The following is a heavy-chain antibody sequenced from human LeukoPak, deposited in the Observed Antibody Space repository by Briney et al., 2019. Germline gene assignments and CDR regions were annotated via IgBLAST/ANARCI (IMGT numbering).Heavy chain of an antibody. J-gene: IGHJ4*02. D-gene: IGHD6-19*01. CDR3: AKDKVAVASYFDY. Sequence: HPGGSLRLSCAASGFTVSTSYMSWVRQAPGRGLEWVSVIYAGGTTYYADSVKGRFTISRDNSKNTLYLQMNSLRAEDTAVYYCAKDKVAVASYFDYWGQGTLVTVSS. V-gene: IGHV3-53*01. CDR2: IYAGGTT. CDR1: GFTVSTSY.